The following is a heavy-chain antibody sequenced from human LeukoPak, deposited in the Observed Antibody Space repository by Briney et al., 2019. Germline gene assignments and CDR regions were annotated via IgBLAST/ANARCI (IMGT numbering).Heavy chain of an antibody. CDR1: GFTFSSYG. Sequence: PGGSLRLSCAASGFTFSSYGMHWVRQAPGKGLEWVAVIWYDGSNKYYADSVKGRFTISRDNSKNTLYLQMNSLRAGDTAVYYCARWIAVAGTYYYGMDVWGKGTTVTASS. D-gene: IGHD6-19*01. CDR3: ARWIAVAGTYYYGMDV. CDR2: IWYDGSNK. J-gene: IGHJ6*04. V-gene: IGHV3-33*01.